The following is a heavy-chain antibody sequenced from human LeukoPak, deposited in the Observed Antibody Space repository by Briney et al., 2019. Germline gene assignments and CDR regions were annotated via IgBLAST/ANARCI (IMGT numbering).Heavy chain of an antibody. CDR3: VRDRGALQYFDY. V-gene: IGHV3-33*01. Sequence: GGSLRLSCAASGFTFRNHGMHWIRQAPGKGLEWVAIIWYDGSNKYYADSLNGRFTISRGNSKNTLYLQMNSLRDDDTAVYYCVRDRGALQYFDYWGQGTLVTVSS. CDR2: IWYDGSNK. J-gene: IGHJ4*02. CDR1: GFTFRNHG. D-gene: IGHD5-24*01.